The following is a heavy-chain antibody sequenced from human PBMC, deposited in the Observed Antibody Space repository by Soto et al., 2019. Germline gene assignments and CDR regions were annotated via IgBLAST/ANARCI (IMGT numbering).Heavy chain of an antibody. D-gene: IGHD5-12*01. CDR2: ISSYNGDT. J-gene: IGHJ6*02. CDR3: AREGVAPYYSSGMDV. V-gene: IGHV1-18*01. Sequence: QVQLVQSGAEVKKPGASVKVSCKASGYTFTRSGISWVRQAPGQGPEWMGWISSYNGDTNYAQTFQGRVTMTPDTSTSTAYMELRSLRSDDTAVYYCAREGVAPYYSSGMDVWGQGTPVTVSS. CDR1: GYTFTRSG.